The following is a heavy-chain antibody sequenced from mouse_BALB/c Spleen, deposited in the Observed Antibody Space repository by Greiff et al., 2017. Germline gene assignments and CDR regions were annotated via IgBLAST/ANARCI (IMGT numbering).Heavy chain of an antibody. CDR1: GYSITSDYA. J-gene: IGHJ4*01. CDR3: ARSGWLLLYYAMVY. CDR2: ISYSGST. Sequence: EVKLMESGPGLVKPSQSLSLTCTVTGYSITSDYAWNWIRQFPGNKLEWMGYISYSGSTSYNPSLKSRISITRDTSKNQFFLQLNSVTTEDTATYYCARSGWLLLYYAMVYWGQGTSVTVSS. V-gene: IGHV3-2*02. D-gene: IGHD2-3*01.